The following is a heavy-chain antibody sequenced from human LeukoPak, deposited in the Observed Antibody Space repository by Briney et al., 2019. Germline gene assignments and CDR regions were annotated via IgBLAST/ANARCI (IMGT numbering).Heavy chain of an antibody. Sequence: SETLSLTCTVSGGSISSYYWSWIRQPPGKGLEWIGYIYYSGSTNYNPSLKSRVTISVDTSKNQFSLKLSSVTAADTAVYYCARQKRWLQFGFDYWGQGTLVTVSS. J-gene: IGHJ4*02. CDR3: ARQKRWLQFGFDY. CDR2: IYYSGST. V-gene: IGHV4-59*08. CDR1: GGSISSYY. D-gene: IGHD5-24*01.